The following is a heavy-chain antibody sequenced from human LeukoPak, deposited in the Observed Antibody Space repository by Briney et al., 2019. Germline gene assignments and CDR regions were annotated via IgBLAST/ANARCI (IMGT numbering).Heavy chain of an antibody. J-gene: IGHJ4*02. Sequence: ASVKVSCKASGYTFTGYYMHWVRQVPGQGLEWMGRINPNSGGTNYAQKFQGRVTMTRDTSISTAYMELSRLRSDDTAVYYCATIAAAGTEIDYWGQGTLVTVSS. CDR3: ATIAAAGTEIDY. V-gene: IGHV1-2*06. CDR1: GYTFTGYY. CDR2: INPNSGGT. D-gene: IGHD6-13*01.